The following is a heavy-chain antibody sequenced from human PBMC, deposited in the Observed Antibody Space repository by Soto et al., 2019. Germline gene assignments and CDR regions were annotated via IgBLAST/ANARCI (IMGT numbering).Heavy chain of an antibody. CDR1: GFTFSSYA. CDR3: AKDYDFWSGYFVSFDY. J-gene: IGHJ4*02. CDR2: ISGSGGST. Sequence: GGSLRLSCAASGFTFSSYAMSWVRQAPGKGLEWVSAISGSGGSTYYADSVKGQFTISRDNSKNTLYLQMNSLRAEDTAVYYCAKDYDFWSGYFVSFDYWGQGTLVTVSS. V-gene: IGHV3-23*01. D-gene: IGHD3-3*01.